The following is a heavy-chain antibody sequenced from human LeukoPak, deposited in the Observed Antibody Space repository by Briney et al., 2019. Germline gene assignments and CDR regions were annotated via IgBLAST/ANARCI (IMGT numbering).Heavy chain of an antibody. D-gene: IGHD3-3*01. CDR2: MNPNSGNT. V-gene: IGHV1-8*01. CDR1: GYTFTSYD. Sequence: ASVNVSCKASGYTFTSYDINWVRQATGQGLEWMGWMNPNSGNTGYAQKFQGRVTMTRNTSISTAYMELSSLRSEDTAVYYCARDTIFGGIWFDPWGQGTLVTVSS. J-gene: IGHJ5*02. CDR3: ARDTIFGGIWFDP.